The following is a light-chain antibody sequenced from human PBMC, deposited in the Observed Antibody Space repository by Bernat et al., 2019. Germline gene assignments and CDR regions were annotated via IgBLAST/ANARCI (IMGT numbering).Light chain of an antibody. J-gene: IGLJ3*02. V-gene: IGLV2-11*01. CDR3: CSYAGNTAWV. Sequence: QSALTQPRSVSGSPGQSVTISCTGTSSDVGGYNYVSWYQQHPGKAPKLMIYDVNKRPSGVPDRFSGSKSDNTASLTISGLQAGDEADYYCCSYAGNTAWVFGAGTKVTVL. CDR1: SSDVGGYNY. CDR2: DVN.